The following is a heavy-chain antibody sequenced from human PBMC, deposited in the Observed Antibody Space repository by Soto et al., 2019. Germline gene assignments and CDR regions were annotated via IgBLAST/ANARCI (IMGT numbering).Heavy chain of an antibody. J-gene: IGHJ4*02. D-gene: IGHD3-3*01. V-gene: IGHV6-1*01. CDR3: VRSVILSGGSYKGLIRLHYFDT. Sequence: SQTLSLTCAISGDSVSSNTAAWNWIRQSPSRGLEWLGRTYYRSKWHNDYAVSVKSRIIINPDTSKNHVSLQLNSVTPEDTAIYYCVRSVILSGGSYKGLIRLHYFDTWGPGTLVTVSS. CDR2: TYYRSKWHN. CDR1: GDSVSSNTAA.